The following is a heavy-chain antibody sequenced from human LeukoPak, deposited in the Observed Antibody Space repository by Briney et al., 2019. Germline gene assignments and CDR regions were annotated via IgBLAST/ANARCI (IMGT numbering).Heavy chain of an antibody. CDR2: IIPIFGTA. CDR1: GGTFSSYA. CDR3: ARKDYDSSGYLGAFDI. J-gene: IGHJ3*02. V-gene: IGHV1-69*05. D-gene: IGHD3-22*01. Sequence: ASVKVSCKASGGTFSSYAISWVRQAPGQGLEWMGGIIPIFGTANYAQKFQGRVTITTDESTSTAYMELSSLRSEDTAVYYCARKDYDSSGYLGAFDIWGQGTMVTVSS.